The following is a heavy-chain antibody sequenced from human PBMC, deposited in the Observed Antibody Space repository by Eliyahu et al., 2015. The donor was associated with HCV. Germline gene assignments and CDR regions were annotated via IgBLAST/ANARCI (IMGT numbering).Heavy chain of an antibody. J-gene: IGHJ4*02. CDR3: AKDINQVQAAGRTYFDY. CDR2: ISWNSGSX. V-gene: IGHV3-9*01. D-gene: IGHD6-13*01. CDR1: GFXFDXXA. Sequence: EVQLVESGGGLVQPGRSLRLSCAASGFXFDXXAMXWVRQAPGKGLGWVSGISWNSGSXGYADSVKGRFTISRDNAKNSLYLQMNSLRAEDTALYYCAKDINQVQAAGRTYFDYWGQGTLVTVSS.